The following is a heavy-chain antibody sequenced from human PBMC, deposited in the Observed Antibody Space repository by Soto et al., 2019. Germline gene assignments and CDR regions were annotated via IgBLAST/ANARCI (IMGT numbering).Heavy chain of an antibody. D-gene: IGHD3-22*01. CDR2: INPSGGST. CDR1: GYTFTSYY. CDR3: ARHYYDSSGYLYYYGMDV. J-gene: IGHJ6*02. Sequence: ASVKVSCKASGYTFTSYYMHWVRQAPGQGLEWMGIINPSGGSTSYAQKFQGRVTMIRDTSTSTVYMELSSLRSEDTAVYYCARHYYDSSGYLYYYGMDVWGQGTTVTVSS. V-gene: IGHV1-46*01.